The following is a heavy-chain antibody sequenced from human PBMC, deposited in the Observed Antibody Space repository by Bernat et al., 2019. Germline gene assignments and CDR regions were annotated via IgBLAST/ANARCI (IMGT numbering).Heavy chain of an antibody. D-gene: IGHD2-15*01. V-gene: IGHV3-21*01. Sequence: EVQLVESGGGLVKPGGSLRLSCAASGFTFSSYSMNWVHQAPGKGLEWVSSISSSSSYIYYADSVKGRFTISRDNAKNSLYLQMNSLRAEDTAVYYCARDSGRGYYYYGMDVWGQGTTVTVSS. CDR3: ARDSGRGYYYYGMDV. CDR2: ISSSSSYI. CDR1: GFTFSSYS. J-gene: IGHJ6*02.